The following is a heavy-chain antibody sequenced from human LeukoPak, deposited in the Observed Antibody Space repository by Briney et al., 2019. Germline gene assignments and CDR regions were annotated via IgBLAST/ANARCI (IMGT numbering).Heavy chain of an antibody. CDR1: GFTFSSYS. J-gene: IGHJ4*02. D-gene: IGHD4-17*01. CDR2: ISSSGSTI. CDR3: ACASYGDYGGDGY. Sequence: SGGSLRLSCAASGFTFSSYSMNWVRQAPGKGLEWVSYISSSGSTIYYADSVKGRFTISRDNAKNSLYLQMNSLRAEGTAVYYCACASYGDYGGDGYWGQGTLVTVSS. V-gene: IGHV3-48*04.